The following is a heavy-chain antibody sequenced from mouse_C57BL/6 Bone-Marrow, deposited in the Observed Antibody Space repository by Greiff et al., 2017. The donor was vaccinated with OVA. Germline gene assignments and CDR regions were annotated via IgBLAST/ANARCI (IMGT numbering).Heavy chain of an antibody. D-gene: IGHD4-1*02. Sequence: EVKLVESGGGLVKPGGSLKLSCAASGFTFSSYAMSWVRQTPEKRLEWVATISDGGSYTYYPDNVKGRFTISRDTAKNNLYLQMSHLKSEDTAMYYCAINWDGGFDYWGQGTTLAVSS. V-gene: IGHV5-4*03. CDR3: AINWDGGFDY. J-gene: IGHJ2*01. CDR2: ISDGGSYT. CDR1: GFTFSSYA.